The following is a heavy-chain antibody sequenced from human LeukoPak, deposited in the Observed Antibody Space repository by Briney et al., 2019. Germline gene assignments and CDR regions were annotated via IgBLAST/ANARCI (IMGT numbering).Heavy chain of an antibody. CDR1: GGSISSNPYF. J-gene: IGHJ4*02. CDR3: ARQELLGSYYFDY. CDR2: LSYSGST. Sequence: KASETLSLTCTVSGGSISSNPYFWGWIRQPPGKGLEWIGGLSYSGSTYYNPSLKSRVTISVATSKNQFSLKLTSVTAADSALYYCARQELLGSYYFDYWGQGTLVTVSS. D-gene: IGHD1-26*01. V-gene: IGHV4-39*01.